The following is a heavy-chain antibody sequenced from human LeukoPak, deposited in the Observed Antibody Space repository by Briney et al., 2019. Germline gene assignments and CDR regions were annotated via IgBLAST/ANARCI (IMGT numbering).Heavy chain of an antibody. Sequence: GASVKVSCKASGYTFTGYYMHWVRQAPGQGLEWMGWINPNSGGTNYAQKFQGRVTMTRDTSISTAYMELSRLRSDDTAVYYCARDPYYYDSSGYRFFDYWGQGTLVTVSS. D-gene: IGHD3-22*01. CDR1: GYTFTGYY. CDR2: INPNSGGT. J-gene: IGHJ4*02. CDR3: ARDPYYYDSSGYRFFDY. V-gene: IGHV1-2*02.